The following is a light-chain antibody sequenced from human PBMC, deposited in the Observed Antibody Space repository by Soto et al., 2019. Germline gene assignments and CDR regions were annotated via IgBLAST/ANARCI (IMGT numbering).Light chain of an antibody. CDR2: DAS. V-gene: IGKV3-11*01. J-gene: IGKJ5*01. CDR3: QQRSNWPPIT. CDR1: QSVSSY. Sequence: EVVLTQSPATLSLSPGERATLSCRASQSVSSYFAWYQPKPGQAPRLLIYDASTRATGIPARFSGSGSGTDFTLTISSLEPEDFAVYYCQQRSNWPPITFGQGTRLEIK.